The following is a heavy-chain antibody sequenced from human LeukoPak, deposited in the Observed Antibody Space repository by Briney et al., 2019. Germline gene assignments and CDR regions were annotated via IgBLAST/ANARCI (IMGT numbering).Heavy chain of an antibody. CDR2: ITSNGGPT. CDR3: ARGIRWASDY. Sequence: GGSLSLSCAASGFTFSRYGMVWVRQAAGKGLEYVSGITSNGGPTYYGNSVKGRFTISRDNSKDTLYLQMGSLRTEDMAVYYCARGIRWASDYWGQGTLVTVAS. D-gene: IGHD4-23*01. V-gene: IGHV3-64*01. CDR1: GFTFSRYG. J-gene: IGHJ4*02.